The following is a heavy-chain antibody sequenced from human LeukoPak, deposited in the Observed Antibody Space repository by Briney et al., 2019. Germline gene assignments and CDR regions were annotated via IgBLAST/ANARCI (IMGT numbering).Heavy chain of an antibody. CDR3: ARDPLEVRGPTEGDY. V-gene: IGHV3-7*01. D-gene: IGHD3-10*01. J-gene: IGHJ4*02. CDR2: IKQDGSEK. Sequence: GGSLRLSCAASGFTFSSYWKSWVRQAPGKGLEWVANIKQDGSEKYYVDSVKGRFTISRDNAKNSLYLQMNSLRAEDTAVYYCARDPLEVRGPTEGDYWGQGTLVTVSS. CDR1: GFTFSSYW.